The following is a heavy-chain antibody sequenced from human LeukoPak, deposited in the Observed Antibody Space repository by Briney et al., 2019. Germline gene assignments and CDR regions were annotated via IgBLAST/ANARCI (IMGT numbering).Heavy chain of an antibody. CDR3: ASRWGGY. Sequence: SVTVSCKTSADTFNSFAITWVRQAPGQGLEWMGGIITIFGRPNYPQNFKGRVTITADSSTSTSYLELKSLTSEDTAVYFCASRWGGYWGQGTLVTVSS. V-gene: IGHV1-69*06. J-gene: IGHJ4*02. CDR2: IITIFGRP. D-gene: IGHD3-16*01. CDR1: ADTFNSFA.